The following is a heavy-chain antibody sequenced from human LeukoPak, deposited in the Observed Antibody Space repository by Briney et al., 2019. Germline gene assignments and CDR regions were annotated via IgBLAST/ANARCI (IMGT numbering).Heavy chain of an antibody. V-gene: IGHV3-30*03. D-gene: IGHD2-2*02. CDR3: VRAIPAALLGAFDI. CDR2: ISYDGSNK. J-gene: IGHJ3*02. Sequence: QPGRSLRLSCAASGFTFSSYGMHWVRQAPGKGLEWVAVISYDGSNKYYADSVKGRFTISRDNSKNTLYLQMNSLRAEDTAVYYCVRAIPAALLGAFDIWGQGTMVTVSS. CDR1: GFTFSSYG.